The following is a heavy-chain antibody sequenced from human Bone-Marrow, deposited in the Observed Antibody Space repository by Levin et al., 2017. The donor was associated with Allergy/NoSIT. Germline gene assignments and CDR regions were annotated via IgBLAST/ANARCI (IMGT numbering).Heavy chain of an antibody. CDR1: GGSGGSISSGDHC. D-gene: IGHD3/OR15-3a*01. Sequence: SQTLSLTCSVSGGSGGSISSGDHCWSWVRQPPGRGLEWIGHMCYRVSKNYYNPSLKSRVAISVDTSKNQFSLNLTSVTAADTAVYYCARVDFYYFYYGMDVWGQGTTVIVSS. J-gene: IGHJ6*02. CDR3: ARVDFYYFYYGMDV. CDR2: MCYRVSKN. V-gene: IGHV4-30-4*01.